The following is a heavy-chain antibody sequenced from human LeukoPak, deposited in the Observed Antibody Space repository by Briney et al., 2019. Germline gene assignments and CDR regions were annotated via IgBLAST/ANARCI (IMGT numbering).Heavy chain of an antibody. CDR3: ARRYSDY. D-gene: IGHD1-1*01. CDR2: INHSGST. V-gene: IGHV4-34*01. Sequence: SETLSLTCAVYGGSFSGYYWTWIRQPPGKGLEWIGEINHSGSTNYNPSLKSRVTISVDTSENQFSLKLSSVTAADTAVYYCARRYSDYWGQGTLVTVSS. CDR1: GGSFSGYY. J-gene: IGHJ4*02.